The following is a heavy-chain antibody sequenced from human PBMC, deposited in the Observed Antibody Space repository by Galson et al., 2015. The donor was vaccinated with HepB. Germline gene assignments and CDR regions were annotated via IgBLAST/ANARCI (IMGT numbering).Heavy chain of an antibody. CDR2: ITRDGSDK. CDR1: GFTFGNYW. CDR3: ARDPLGGAFDI. Sequence: SLRLSCAASGFTFGNYWMTWVRQAPGKGLECVATITRDGSDKYYVDSVKGRFTMSRDNAKNSLYLQMNSLRAEDTAVYYCARDPLGGAFDIWGQGTMVTVSS. J-gene: IGHJ3*02. V-gene: IGHV3-7*03.